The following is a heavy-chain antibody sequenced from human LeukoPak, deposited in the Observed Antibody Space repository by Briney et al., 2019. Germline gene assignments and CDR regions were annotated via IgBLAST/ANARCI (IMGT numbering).Heavy chain of an antibody. CDR3: ARDQGIVAAEVRGAFDI. Sequence: GGSLRLSCAASGFNFSTYSMTWVRQAPGKGLEWVSCISSSSSYIYYGDSVKGRFTISRDNAKNSLYLQMNSLRAEDTAVYYCARDQGIVAAEVRGAFDIWGQGTMVTVSS. CDR1: GFNFSTYS. CDR2: ISSSSSYI. J-gene: IGHJ3*02. D-gene: IGHD6-13*01. V-gene: IGHV3-21*01.